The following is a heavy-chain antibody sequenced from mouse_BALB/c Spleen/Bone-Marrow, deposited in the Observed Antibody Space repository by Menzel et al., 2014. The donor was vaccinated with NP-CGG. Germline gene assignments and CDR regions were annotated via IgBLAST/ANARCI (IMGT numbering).Heavy chain of an antibody. CDR2: IHYSGST. CDR3: ARVYGNYDY. J-gene: IGHJ2*01. Sequence: EVQLVESGPDLVKPSQSLSLTCTVTGFSITSGYSWHWIRQFPGNKLEWMGYIHYSGSTNYNPSLKSRFSITRDTSKNQFFLQVNSVTTGDTATYYCARVYGNYDYWGQGTTLTVSS. CDR1: GFSITSGYS. D-gene: IGHD2-10*02. V-gene: IGHV3-1*02.